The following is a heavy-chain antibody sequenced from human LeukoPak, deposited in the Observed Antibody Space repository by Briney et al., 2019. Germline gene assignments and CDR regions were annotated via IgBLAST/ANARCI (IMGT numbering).Heavy chain of an antibody. Sequence: GGSLRLSCAASGFTFSNAWMNWVRQAPGKGLEWVGRIKSKTDGGTTDYAAPVKGRFTISRDDSKNTLYLQMNSLKTEDTAVYYCTTDRRFGELLLDYWGQGTLVTVSS. CDR1: GFTFSNAW. CDR3: TTDRRFGELLLDY. CDR2: IKSKTDGGTT. D-gene: IGHD3-10*01. J-gene: IGHJ4*02. V-gene: IGHV3-15*01.